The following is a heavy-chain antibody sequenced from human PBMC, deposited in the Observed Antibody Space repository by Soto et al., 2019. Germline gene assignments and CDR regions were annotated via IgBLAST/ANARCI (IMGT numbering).Heavy chain of an antibody. D-gene: IGHD4-17*01. CDR1: GGSISSSNW. CDR3: ARTDYGPANWFDP. V-gene: IGHV4-4*02. CDR2: IYHSGST. J-gene: IGHJ5*02. Sequence: SETLSLTCAVSGGSISSSNWWSWVRQPPGKGLEWIGVIYHSGSTNYNPSLKSRVTISVDKSKNQFSLKLSSVTAADTAVYYCARTDYGPANWFDPWGQGTLVTVSS.